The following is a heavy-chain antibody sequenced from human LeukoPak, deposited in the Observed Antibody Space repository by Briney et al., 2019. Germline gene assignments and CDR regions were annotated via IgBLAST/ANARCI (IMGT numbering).Heavy chain of an antibody. Sequence: SETLSLTCSVPGGSISSYYWSWIRQPAGKGPEWIGRIYTSGSTNYNPSLKSRVTMSVGTSKNQFSLKLSSVTAADTAVYYCARAYSSGLFDYWGQGTLVTVSS. CDR2: IYTSGST. CDR1: GGSISSYY. J-gene: IGHJ4*02. D-gene: IGHD6-19*01. CDR3: ARAYSSGLFDY. V-gene: IGHV4-4*07.